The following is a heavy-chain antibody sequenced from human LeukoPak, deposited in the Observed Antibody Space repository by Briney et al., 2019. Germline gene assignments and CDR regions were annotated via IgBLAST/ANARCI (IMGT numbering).Heavy chain of an antibody. J-gene: IGHJ4*02. Sequence: VASVKVSCKVSGYTLTELSMHWVRQAPGKGLEWMGGFDPEDGETIYAQKFQGRVTMTEDTSTDTAYMELSSLRSEDTAVYYCATGVPIIVVVTAIGSFDYWGQGTLVTVSS. CDR3: ATGVPIIVVVTAIGSFDY. CDR1: GYTLTELS. D-gene: IGHD2-21*02. V-gene: IGHV1-24*01. CDR2: FDPEDGET.